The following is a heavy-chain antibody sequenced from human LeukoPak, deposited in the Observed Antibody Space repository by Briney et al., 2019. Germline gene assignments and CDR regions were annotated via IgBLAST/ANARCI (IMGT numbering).Heavy chain of an antibody. V-gene: IGHV4-39*07. D-gene: IGHD4-23*01. Sequence: SETLSLTCAVSGGSISSSSYYWGWIRQPPGKGLEWIGSIYYSGSTYYNPSLKSQVTISVDTSKNQFSLKLSSVTAADTAVYYCARDDYGGPASNWFDPWGQGTLVTVSS. J-gene: IGHJ5*02. CDR1: GGSISSSSYY. CDR2: IYYSGST. CDR3: ARDDYGGPASNWFDP.